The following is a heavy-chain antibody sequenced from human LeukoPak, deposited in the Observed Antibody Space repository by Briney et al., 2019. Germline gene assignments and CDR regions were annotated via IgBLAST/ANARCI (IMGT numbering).Heavy chain of an antibody. D-gene: IGHD4-17*01. V-gene: IGHV3-30*03. CDR2: ISSDGSTK. Sequence: GGSLRLSCAASGFTFRSYGMHWVRQAPGKGLEWVAVISSDGSTKFYADSVKGRFTVSRDNSKNTLYLQVDSLRDEDTAVYYCARVPTVGGYYYGMDVWGQGTTVTVSS. CDR3: ARVPTVGGYYYGMDV. CDR1: GFTFRSYG. J-gene: IGHJ6*02.